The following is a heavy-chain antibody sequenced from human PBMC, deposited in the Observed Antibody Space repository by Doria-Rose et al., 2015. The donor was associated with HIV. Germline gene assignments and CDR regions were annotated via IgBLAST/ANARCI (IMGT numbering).Heavy chain of an antibody. J-gene: IGHJ4*02. Sequence: ESGPVLVKPTETLTLTCTVSGVSLSSPGMGVSWIRQPPGKALEWPANIFSDDDRSYKTSLKSRLTISRVTSKSQVVLTMTDMDPVDTATYYCARIKSSRWYHKYYFDFWGQGTLVIVSA. CDR2: IFSDDDR. CDR1: GVSLSSPGMG. D-gene: IGHD6-13*01. V-gene: IGHV2-26*01. CDR3: ARIKSSRWYHKYYFDF.